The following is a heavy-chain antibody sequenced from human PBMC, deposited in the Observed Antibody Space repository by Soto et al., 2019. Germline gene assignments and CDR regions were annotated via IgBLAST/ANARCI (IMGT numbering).Heavy chain of an antibody. Sequence: QVQLQQSGPGLVKPSQTLSLTCAISGDSVSSNSAGWNWIRQSPSRGLEWLGRTFYRSEWYNEYAVSVKSRITVNPDTSRNQITLQLHSVTPEDTAVYYCARDIDFGYWGRGTQVTVSP. CDR1: GDSVSSNSAG. CDR3: ARDIDFGY. J-gene: IGHJ4*02. CDR2: TFYRSEWYN. V-gene: IGHV6-1*01. D-gene: IGHD3-3*01.